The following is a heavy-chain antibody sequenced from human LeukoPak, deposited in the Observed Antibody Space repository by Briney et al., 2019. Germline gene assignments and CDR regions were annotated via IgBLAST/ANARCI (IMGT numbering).Heavy chain of an antibody. V-gene: IGHV4-34*01. CDR1: GGSFSGYY. D-gene: IGHD3-16*01. CDR2: INHSGST. Sequence: PSETLSLTCAVYGGSFSGYYWSWIRQPPGKGLEWIGEINHSGSTNYNPSLRSRVTISVDTSKNQFSLKLSSVTAADTAVYYCARGVYLYYYMDVWGKGTTVTVSS. J-gene: IGHJ6*03. CDR3: ARGVYLYYYMDV.